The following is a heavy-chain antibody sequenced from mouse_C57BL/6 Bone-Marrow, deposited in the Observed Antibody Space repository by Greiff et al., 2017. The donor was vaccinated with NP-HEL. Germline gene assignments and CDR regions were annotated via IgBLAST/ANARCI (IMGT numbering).Heavy chain of an antibody. CDR2: IDPSDSET. D-gene: IGHD4-1*01. CDR1: GYTFTSYW. V-gene: IGHV1-52*01. Sequence: QVQLKQPGAELVRPGSSVKLSCKASGYTFTSYWMHWVKQRPIQGLEWIGNIDPSDSETHYNQKFKDKATLTVDKSSSTAYMQLSSLTSEDSAVYYCARESGTYDYWGQGTTLTVSS. J-gene: IGHJ2*01. CDR3: ARESGTYDY.